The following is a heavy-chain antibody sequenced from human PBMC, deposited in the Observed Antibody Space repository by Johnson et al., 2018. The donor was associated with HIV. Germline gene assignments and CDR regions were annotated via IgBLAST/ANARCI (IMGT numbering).Heavy chain of an antibody. Sequence: EVQLVESGGGLIQPGGSLRLSCAASGFTVSSNYMSWVRQAPGKGLEWVSVIYSAGSTYYADSVKGRFTVSRDNSENTLYLQMNSLRAEDTAVYYCARAYYDSGGYYPHACHVWGQGTMVTVSS. CDR1: GFTVSSNY. J-gene: IGHJ3*01. V-gene: IGHV3-53*01. CDR3: ARAYYDSGGYYPHACHV. D-gene: IGHD3-22*01. CDR2: IYSAGST.